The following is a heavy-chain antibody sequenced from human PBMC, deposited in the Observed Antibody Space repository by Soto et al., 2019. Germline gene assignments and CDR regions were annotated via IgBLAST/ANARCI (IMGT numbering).Heavy chain of an antibody. V-gene: IGHV1-69*13. J-gene: IGHJ6*02. D-gene: IGHD5-18*01. Sequence: GASVKVSCKASGGTFSSYSISWVRQAPGQGLEWMGGIIPIFGTANYAQKFQGRVTITADESTSTAYMELSSLRSEDTAVYYCARDTEDIGYSYGYNYYYGMDVWGQGTTVNVSS. CDR3: ARDTEDIGYSYGYNYYYGMDV. CDR1: GGTFSSYS. CDR2: IIPIFGTA.